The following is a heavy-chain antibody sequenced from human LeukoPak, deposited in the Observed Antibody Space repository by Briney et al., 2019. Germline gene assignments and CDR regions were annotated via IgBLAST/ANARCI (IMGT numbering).Heavy chain of an antibody. CDR1: GGSISNYY. CDR3: ARYTPKKTLNGLRTFDI. D-gene: IGHD5-12*01. CDR2: IFYSGST. V-gene: IGHV4-59*01. J-gene: IGHJ3*02. Sequence: SETLSLTCTVSGGSISNYYWSWIRQPPGKGLEWIGYIFYSGSTNYNPSLKSRVTISEDTTKNQFPLNLTSVTAADTAVYYCARYTPKKTLNGLRTFDIWGQGTMVTVSS.